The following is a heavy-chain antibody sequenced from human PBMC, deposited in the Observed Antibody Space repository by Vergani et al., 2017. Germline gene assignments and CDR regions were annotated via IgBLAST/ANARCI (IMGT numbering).Heavy chain of an antibody. CDR2: INHSGST. CDR1: GGSFSGYY. D-gene: IGHD7-27*01. CDR3: ARSSPLGAFDI. V-gene: IGHV4-34*01. Sequence: QVQLQQWGAGLLKPSETLSLTCAVYGGSFSGYYWSWTRQPPGKGLEWIGEINHSGSTNYNPSLKSRVTISVDTSKNQFSLKLSSVTAADTAVYYCARSSPLGAFDIWGQGTMVTVSS. J-gene: IGHJ3*02.